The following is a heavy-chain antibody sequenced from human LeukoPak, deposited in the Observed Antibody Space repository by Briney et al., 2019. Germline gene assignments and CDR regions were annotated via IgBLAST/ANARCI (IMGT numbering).Heavy chain of an antibody. Sequence: GGSLRLSCAASGFTFSSYSMNWVRQAPGTGLEWVSSISSSSSYIYYADSMKGRFTISRDNAKNSLYLQMNSLRAEDTAVYYCARDYFGGYGPFDSWGQGTLVTVSS. CDR2: ISSSSSYI. V-gene: IGHV3-21*01. D-gene: IGHD5-12*01. CDR3: ARDYFGGYGPFDS. J-gene: IGHJ4*02. CDR1: GFTFSSYS.